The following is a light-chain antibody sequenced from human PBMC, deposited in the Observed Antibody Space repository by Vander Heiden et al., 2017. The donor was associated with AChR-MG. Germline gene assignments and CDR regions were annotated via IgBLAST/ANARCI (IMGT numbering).Light chain of an antibody. J-gene: IGLJ2*01. V-gene: IGLV2-14*03. CDR3: SSYTGSSNSV. CDR1: SRDVGGYNY. CDR2: DVS. Sequence: QSARTHPAPVFGSSGQSITISSTGTSRDVGGYNYVSWYHQHPGKAPKLMIFDVSNRPSGVSNRFSGSKSGNTAFLTTSGLQAEDEADYYCSSYTGSSNSVFGGGTKLTVL.